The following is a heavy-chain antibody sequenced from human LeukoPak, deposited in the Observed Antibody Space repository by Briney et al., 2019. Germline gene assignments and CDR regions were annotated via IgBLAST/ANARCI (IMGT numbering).Heavy chain of an antibody. J-gene: IGHJ4*02. D-gene: IGHD5-24*01. CDR3: ARAKMGTGGGIFDY. CDR1: GFTFSSYE. Sequence: GGSLRLSCAASGFTFSSYEMNWVRQAPGKGLEWVSYNDDSGSTKYYADSVKGRFTIFRDNTKNSLSLQMNSLRAEDTAVYYCARAKMGTGGGIFDYWGQGTLVTVSS. V-gene: IGHV3-48*03. CDR2: NDDSGSTK.